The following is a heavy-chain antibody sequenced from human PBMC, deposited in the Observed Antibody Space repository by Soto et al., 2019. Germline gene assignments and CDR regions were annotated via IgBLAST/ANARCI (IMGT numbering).Heavy chain of an antibody. J-gene: IGHJ5*02. CDR3: ARDRCGSSWPLGFDP. D-gene: IGHD6-13*01. V-gene: IGHV4-59*01. Sequence: SETLSLTCTVSGGSISSYYWSWIRQPPGKGLEWIGYIYYSGSNNYNPSLKSRFTISVDTSKNQFSLKLSSVTAADTAVYYCARDRCGSSWPLGFDPWGQGTLVTVSS. CDR2: IYYSGSN. CDR1: GGSISSYY.